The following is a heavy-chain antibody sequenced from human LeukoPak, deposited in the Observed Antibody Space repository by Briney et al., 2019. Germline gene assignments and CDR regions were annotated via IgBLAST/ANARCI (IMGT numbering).Heavy chain of an antibody. CDR1: GYTLTGYY. J-gene: IGHJ4*02. D-gene: IGHD3-22*01. Sequence: ASVKVSCKASGYTLTGYYMHWVRQAPGQGLEWMGRINPNSGGTNYAQKFQGRVTMTRDTSISTAYMELSRLRSDDTAVYYCARGPYYYDSSGYISNWGQGTLVTVSS. CDR3: ARGPYYYDSSGYISN. CDR2: INPNSGGT. V-gene: IGHV1-2*06.